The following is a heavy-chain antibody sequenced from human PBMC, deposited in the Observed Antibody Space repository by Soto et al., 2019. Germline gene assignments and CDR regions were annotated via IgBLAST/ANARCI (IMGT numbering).Heavy chain of an antibody. CDR2: IYHSVST. D-gene: IGHD2-8*01. Sequence: QVQLQESGSGLVKPSQTLSLTCAVSGGSISSGGYSWSWIRQPPGKGLEWIGYIYHSVSTYYNPSLKSRVTISMDTSKNQFSLKLNSVTAADTAVYYCARGHDANNDWGQGTLVTVS. V-gene: IGHV4-30-2*01. J-gene: IGHJ4*02. CDR3: ARGHDANND. CDR1: GGSISSGGYS.